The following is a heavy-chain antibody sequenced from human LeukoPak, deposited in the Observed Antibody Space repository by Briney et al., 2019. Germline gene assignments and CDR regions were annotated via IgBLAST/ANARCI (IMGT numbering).Heavy chain of an antibody. J-gene: IGHJ4*02. CDR2: IWYDGSNK. CDR1: GFTFSSYG. D-gene: IGHD3-22*01. V-gene: IGHV3-33*01. CDR3: ARDATNYYDSSGYIDY. Sequence: GGSLRLSCAASGFTFSSYGMHWVRQAPGKGLESVAVIWYDGSNKYYADSVKGRFTISRDNSKNTLYLQMNSLRAEDTAVYYCARDATNYYDSSGYIDYWGQGTLVTVSS.